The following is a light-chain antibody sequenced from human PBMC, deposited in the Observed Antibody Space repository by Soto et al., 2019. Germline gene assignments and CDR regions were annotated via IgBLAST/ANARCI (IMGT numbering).Light chain of an antibody. V-gene: IGLV1-40*01. CDR2: VDS. CDR1: NSNHQAGSQ. J-gene: IGLJ1*01. Sequence: QSVLTQPPSVSGAPGHMFPISPTRNNSNHQAGSQLPWYQQLPGAAPKLLIFVDSKRPSGVPDRFSGSKSGTSASLAITGLQADDEADYYCQSSDSRLSGSDVFGTGTKVTVL. CDR3: QSSDSRLSGSDV.